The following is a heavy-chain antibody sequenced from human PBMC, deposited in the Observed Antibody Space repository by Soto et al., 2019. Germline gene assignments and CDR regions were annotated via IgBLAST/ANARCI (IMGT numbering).Heavy chain of an antibody. CDR1: GGTFSSYA. D-gene: IGHD1-26*01. J-gene: IGHJ5*02. V-gene: IGHV1-69*06. CDR2: IIPIFGTA. CDR3: ARENSGSYYRGWFDP. Sequence: QVQLVQSGAEVKKPGSSVKVSCKASGGTFSSYAISWVRQAPGQGREWMGGIIPIFGTANYAQKFQGRVTITADKSTSTAYMELSRLRSEDTAVYYCARENSGSYYRGWFDPWGQGTLVTVSS.